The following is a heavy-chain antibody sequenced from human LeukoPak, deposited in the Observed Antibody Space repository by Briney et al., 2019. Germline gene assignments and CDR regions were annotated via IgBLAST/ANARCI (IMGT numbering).Heavy chain of an antibody. CDR2: ISTSGST. V-gene: IGHV4-4*07. CDR3: ARELQPFDAFDI. Sequence: SETLSLTCTVSGGSISSYYWSWIRQPAGKGLESIGHISTSGSTNYNPSLKSRVTMSVDTSKNQFSLKLSSVTAADTAVYYCARELQPFDAFDIWGQGTMVTVSS. J-gene: IGHJ3*02. CDR1: GGSISSYY. D-gene: IGHD2-21*01.